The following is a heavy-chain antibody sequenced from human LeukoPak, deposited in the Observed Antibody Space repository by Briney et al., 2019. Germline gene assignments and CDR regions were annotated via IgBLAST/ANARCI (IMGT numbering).Heavy chain of an antibody. J-gene: IGHJ3*02. CDR3: ARDRGGGGTFDAFDI. D-gene: IGHD1-26*01. Sequence: GRSLRLSCAASGFTFSSYAMSWVRQAPGKGLEWVSVIYSGGSTYYADSVKGRFTISRDNSKNTLYLQMNSLRAEDTAVYYCARDRGGGGTFDAFDIWGQGTMVTVSS. CDR1: GFTFSSYA. V-gene: IGHV3-53*01. CDR2: IYSGGST.